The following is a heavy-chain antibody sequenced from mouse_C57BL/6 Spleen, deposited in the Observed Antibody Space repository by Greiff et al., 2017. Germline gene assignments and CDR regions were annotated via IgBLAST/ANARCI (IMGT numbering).Heavy chain of an antibody. V-gene: IGHV5-6*01. CDR1: GFTFSSYG. Sequence: EVKVVESGGDLVKPGGSLKLSCAASGFTFSSYGMSWVRQTPDKRLEWVATISSGGSYTYYPDSVKGRFTISRDNAKNTRYLQLRSLKSEDKAMYYCARLTSDEGGYAMDYWGQGTSVTVSS. CDR2: ISSGGSYT. CDR3: ARLTSDEGGYAMDY. J-gene: IGHJ4*01.